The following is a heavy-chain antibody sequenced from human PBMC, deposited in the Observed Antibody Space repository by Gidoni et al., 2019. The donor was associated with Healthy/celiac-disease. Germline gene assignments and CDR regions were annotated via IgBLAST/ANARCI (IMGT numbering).Heavy chain of an antibody. Sequence: EVQLVESGGGLVKPGRSRRLACTASGFTFGDYAMSCVRQAPGKWREWVGLSRSKADDGKTEYSDSGKGKFPISRDDSKSIAYLQMNTLKTEDSAVYYCTRGAIVLMVSAPGGMDVWCQGTTVTVSS. V-gene: IGHV3-49*04. CDR1: GFTFGDYA. D-gene: IGHD2-8*01. J-gene: IGHJ6*02. CDR3: TRGAIVLMVSAPGGMDV. CDR2: SRSKADDGKT.